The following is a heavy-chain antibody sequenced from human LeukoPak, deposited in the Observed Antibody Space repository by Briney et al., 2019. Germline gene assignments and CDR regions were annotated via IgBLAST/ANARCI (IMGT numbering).Heavy chain of an antibody. J-gene: IGHJ6*03. Sequence: PGGSLRLSCAASGFTFSYAWMSWVRQAPGKGLEWVGRIKSKTEGGTTDYAAPVKGRFTISRDDSKTTLYLQMNSLKTEDTAVYYCTTERGVSYYYYMDVWGKGTTVTVSS. V-gene: IGHV3-15*01. D-gene: IGHD3-10*01. CDR2: IKSKTEGGTT. CDR1: GFTFSYAW. CDR3: TTERGVSYYYYMDV.